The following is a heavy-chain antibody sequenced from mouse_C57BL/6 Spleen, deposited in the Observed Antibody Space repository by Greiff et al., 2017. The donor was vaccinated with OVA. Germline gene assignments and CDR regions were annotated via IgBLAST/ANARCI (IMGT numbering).Heavy chain of an antibody. CDR1: GFSLTSYG. CDR2: LWGDGST. V-gene: IGHV2-3*01. J-gene: IGHJ4*01. CDR3: ANWYYYAMDY. Sequence: VKLQESGPGLVAPSQSLSITCTVSGFSLTSYGVSWVRQPPGKGLEWLGVLWGDGSTNYHSALISRLSLRQDNSKSQVFLKLNRLQTDDTATYYCANWYYYAMDYWGQGTSVTVSS.